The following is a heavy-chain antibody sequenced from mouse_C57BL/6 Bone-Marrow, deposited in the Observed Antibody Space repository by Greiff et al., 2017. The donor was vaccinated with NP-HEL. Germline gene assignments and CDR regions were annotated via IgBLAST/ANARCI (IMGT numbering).Heavy chain of an antibody. CDR3: ARDTGSSSYAMDY. CDR2: IDPSDSET. J-gene: IGHJ4*01. CDR1: GYTFTSYW. V-gene: IGHV1-52*01. Sequence: QVQLQQPGAELVRPGSSVKLSCKASGYTFTSYWMHWVKQRPIQGLEWIGNIDPSDSETHYNQKFKDKATLTVYKSSSTAYMQLSSLTSEDSAVYYCARDTGSSSYAMDYWGQGTSVTVSS. D-gene: IGHD1-1*01.